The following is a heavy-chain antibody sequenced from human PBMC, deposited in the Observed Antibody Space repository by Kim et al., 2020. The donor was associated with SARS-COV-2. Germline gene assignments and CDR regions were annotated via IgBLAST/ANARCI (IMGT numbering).Heavy chain of an antibody. Sequence: PSLKSRVTISVDTSKNQFSLKLSSVTAADTAVYYCARGGYSGYDSGIFDYWGQGTLVTVSS. CDR3: ARGGYSGYDSGIFDY. V-gene: IGHV4-39*01. D-gene: IGHD5-12*01. J-gene: IGHJ4*02.